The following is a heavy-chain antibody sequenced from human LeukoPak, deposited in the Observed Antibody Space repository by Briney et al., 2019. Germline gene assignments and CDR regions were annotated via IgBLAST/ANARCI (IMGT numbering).Heavy chain of an antibody. V-gene: IGHV4-34*01. CDR3: ARYSFPAWRSFDY. J-gene: IGHJ4*02. CDR2: INHSGST. Sequence: SETLSLTCAVYGGSFSGYYWSWIRQPPGKGLEWIGEINHSGSTNYNPSLKGRVTISVDTSKNQFSLKLSSVTAADTAVYYCARYSFPAWRSFDYWGQGTLVTVSP. CDR1: GGSFSGYY. D-gene: IGHD2-15*01.